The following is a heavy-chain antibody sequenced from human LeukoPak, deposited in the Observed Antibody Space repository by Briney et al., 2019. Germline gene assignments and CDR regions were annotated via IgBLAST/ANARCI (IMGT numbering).Heavy chain of an antibody. V-gene: IGHV4-4*07. Sequence: SATLSLTCTVSGVSISSYYWSWLRQPAGKGLEWIGRIYTSGSTNYNPSLKSRVTMSVDTSKNQFSLKLSSVTAADTAVYYCARQTGSGLFILPGGQGTLVTVSS. CDR2: IYTSGST. CDR1: GVSISSYY. J-gene: IGHJ4*02. CDR3: ARQTGSGLFILP. D-gene: IGHD3/OR15-3a*01.